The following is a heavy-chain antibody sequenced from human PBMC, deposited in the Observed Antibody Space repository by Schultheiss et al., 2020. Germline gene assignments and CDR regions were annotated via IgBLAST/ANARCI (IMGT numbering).Heavy chain of an antibody. CDR3: AKDRSIAAAVPLFYYYYYGMDV. J-gene: IGHJ6*02. CDR1: GFTFSSYG. V-gene: IGHV3-30*18. CDR2: ISYDGSNK. Sequence: GGSLRLSCAASGFTFSSYGMHWVRQAPGKGLEWVAVISYDGSNKYYADSVKGRFTISRDNSKNTLYLQMNSLRAEDTAVYYCAKDRSIAAAVPLFYYYYYGMDVWGQGTTVTV. D-gene: IGHD6-13*01.